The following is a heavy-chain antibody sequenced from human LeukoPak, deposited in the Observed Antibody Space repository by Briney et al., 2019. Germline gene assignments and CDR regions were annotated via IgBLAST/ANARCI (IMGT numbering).Heavy chain of an antibody. CDR2: SIPILGIA. J-gene: IGHJ5*02. CDR3: ARSPTDYYDT. CDR1: GGTFSSYA. V-gene: IGHV1-69*04. Sequence: ASVKVSCKASGGTFSSYAISLVRQAPGQGLEWMGRSIPILGIANYAQKFQGRVTITADKSTSTAYMELSSLRSEDTAVYYCARSPTDYYDTWGQGTLVTVSS. D-gene: IGHD3-22*01.